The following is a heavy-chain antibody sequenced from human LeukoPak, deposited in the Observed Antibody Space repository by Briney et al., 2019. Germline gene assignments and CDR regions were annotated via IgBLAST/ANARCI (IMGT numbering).Heavy chain of an antibody. J-gene: IGHJ5*02. CDR1: GYTFTAYY. CDR3: AKDQNTGYANNWFDP. D-gene: IGHD5-12*01. V-gene: IGHV1-2*02. CDR2: INPNSGDT. Sequence: ASVKVSCKASGYTFTAYYMHWVRQAPGQGLEWMGWINPNSGDTNSAQKFQGRVTMTRDTSISTAYMELSRLRSDDTAIYYCAKDQNTGYANNWFDPWGQGTLVTVSS.